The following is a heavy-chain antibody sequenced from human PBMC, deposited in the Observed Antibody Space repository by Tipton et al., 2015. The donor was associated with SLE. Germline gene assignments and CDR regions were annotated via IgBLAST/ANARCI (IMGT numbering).Heavy chain of an antibody. D-gene: IGHD2-21*01. CDR1: GGSISSHY. V-gene: IGHV4-59*11. Sequence: TLSLTCTVSGGSISSHYWRWIRQPPGKGREWIGYIYYSGSTNYNPSLKSRVTISVDTSKNQFSLKLSSVTAADTAVYYCASGVIYFDCWGRGTLVTVSS. CDR2: IYYSGST. CDR3: ASGVIYFDC. J-gene: IGHJ4*02.